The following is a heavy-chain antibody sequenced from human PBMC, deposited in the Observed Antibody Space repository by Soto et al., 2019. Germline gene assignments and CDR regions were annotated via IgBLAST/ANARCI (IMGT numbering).Heavy chain of an antibody. CDR1: GFTFSSYS. D-gene: IGHD2-21*02. V-gene: IGHV3-48*02. Sequence: GGSLRLSCAASGFTFSSYSMNWVRQAPGKGLEWVSYISSSSSTIYYADSVKGRFTISRDNAKNSLYLQMNSRRDEDTAVYYCARETRSVVVTAILIFSYGMDIWGQGTTVTGYS. CDR3: ARETRSVVVTAILIFSYGMDI. CDR2: ISSSSSTI. J-gene: IGHJ6*02.